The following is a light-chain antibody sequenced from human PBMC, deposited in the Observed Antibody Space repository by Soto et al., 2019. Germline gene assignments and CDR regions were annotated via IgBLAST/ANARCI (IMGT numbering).Light chain of an antibody. CDR1: RSDVGSYNL. J-gene: IGLJ2*01. Sequence: ALTQPASVSGSPGQSIPISCTGIRSDVGSYNLVSWYQQHPGKAPKVMIYEGSKRPSGVSNRFSGSRPGNTASLTISGLQAEDEAHYYCSSYAGSSTHVVFGGGTKLTVL. CDR3: SSYAGSSTHVV. V-gene: IGLV2-23*01. CDR2: EGS.